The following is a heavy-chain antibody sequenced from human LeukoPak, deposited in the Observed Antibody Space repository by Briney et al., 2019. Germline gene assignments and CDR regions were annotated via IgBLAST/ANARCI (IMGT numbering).Heavy chain of an antibody. D-gene: IGHD2-2*01. J-gene: IGHJ2*01. CDR2: IYYSGST. CDR3: ARDRPRYCSSTSCSNHATPWYFDL. CDR1: GGSMSSGDYY. V-gene: IGHV4-30-4*01. Sequence: SETLSLTCTVSGGSMSSGDYYWSWIRQPPGKGLEWIGYIYYSGSTYYNPSLKSRVTISVDTSKNQFSLKLSSVTAADTAVYYCARDRPRYCSSTSCSNHATPWYFDLWGRGTLVTVSS.